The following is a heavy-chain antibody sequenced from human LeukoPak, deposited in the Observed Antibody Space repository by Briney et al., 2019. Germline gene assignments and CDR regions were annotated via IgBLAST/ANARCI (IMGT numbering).Heavy chain of an antibody. CDR1: GFTFSSYE. CDR2: ISSSGSTI. D-gene: IGHD3-10*01. V-gene: IGHV3-48*03. CDR3: ARDDYYGSGSYYS. J-gene: IGHJ5*02. Sequence: PGGSLRLSCAASGFTFSSYEMNWVRQAPGKGLEWVSYISSSGSTIYYADSVKGRFTISRDNAKNSLYLQMNSLRAGDTAVYYCARDDYYGSGSYYSWGQGTLVTVSS.